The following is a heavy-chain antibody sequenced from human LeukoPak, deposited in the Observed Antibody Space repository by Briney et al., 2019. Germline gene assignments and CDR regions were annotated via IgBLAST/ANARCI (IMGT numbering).Heavy chain of an antibody. Sequence: GGSLRLSCAASGFTFDDYAMHWVRQAPGKGLEWVSGISWNSDSIDYADSVKGRFTISRDNAKDSLYLQMNSLRPEDTAVYYCARDAGYGYWVIDYWGQGTLVTVSS. CDR3: ARDAGYGYWVIDY. CDR1: GFTFDDYA. J-gene: IGHJ4*02. D-gene: IGHD5-18*01. CDR2: ISWNSDSI. V-gene: IGHV3-9*01.